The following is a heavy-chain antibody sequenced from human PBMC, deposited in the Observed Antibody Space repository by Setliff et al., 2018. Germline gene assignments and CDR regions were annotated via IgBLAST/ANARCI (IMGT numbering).Heavy chain of an antibody. D-gene: IGHD3-22*01. CDR2: IYTSGST. V-gene: IGHV4-38-2*02. J-gene: IGHJ5*02. CDR3: ARDTSSDWAAWFDP. Sequence: PSETLSLTCAVSGFSISSGYYWGWIRQPPGKGLEWIGRIYTSGSTNYNPSLKSRVTMSVDTSKNQFSLKLTSVTAADTAIYYCARDTSSDWAAWFDPWSQGILVTVSS. CDR1: GFSISSGYY.